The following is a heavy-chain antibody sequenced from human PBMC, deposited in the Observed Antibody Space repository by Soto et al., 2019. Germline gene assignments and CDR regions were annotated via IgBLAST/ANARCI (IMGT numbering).Heavy chain of an antibody. CDR2: MQPSSGRT. D-gene: IGHD3-10*01. CDR1: GYSFTSLD. J-gene: IGHJ4*02. V-gene: IGHV1-8*01. CDR3: ARGVTAGVDY. Sequence: QVQLVQSGAEVREPGASVKVSCKASGYSFTSLDINWVRQPTGQGLEWMGRMQPSSGRTGYAQKFQGRVTMTRDTSINTAYMELSSLTSDDTAFYYCARGVTAGVDYWGQGTLVTVSS.